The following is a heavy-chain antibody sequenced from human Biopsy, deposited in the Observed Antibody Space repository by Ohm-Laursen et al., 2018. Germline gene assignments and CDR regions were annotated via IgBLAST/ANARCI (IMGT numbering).Heavy chain of an antibody. V-gene: IGHV4-4*07. CDR2: LYTSGIT. J-gene: IGHJ5*02. D-gene: IGHD1-14*01. CDR3: ARDRDRRGWFDP. CDR1: GGLNSNYY. Sequence: SGTLSLTCNVSGGLNSNYYWSWVRQSAGKGLEWIGRLYTSGITNYNPSLKSRVTMSVDTSKNKFSLRVSSVTAADTAVYYCARDRDRRGWFDPWGQGTLVTVSS.